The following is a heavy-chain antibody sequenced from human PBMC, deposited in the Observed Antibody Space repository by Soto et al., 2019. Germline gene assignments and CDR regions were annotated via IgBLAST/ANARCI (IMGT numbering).Heavy chain of an antibody. CDR3: ARGSGIVALPGELEDVKYDY. D-gene: IGHD1-1*01. V-gene: IGHV4-34*01. CDR2: ITESGST. CDR1: GQSFSGHS. Sequence: QVQLQQWGAGLVKPSETLSLSCAVYGQSFSGHSWAWIRQPPVKGLEWIGEITESGSTYYNPSLKRRVTSATDTSKNQFSLKLSSVSAADTAAYFCARGSGIVALPGELEDVKYDYWGQGTLVNVSS. J-gene: IGHJ4*02.